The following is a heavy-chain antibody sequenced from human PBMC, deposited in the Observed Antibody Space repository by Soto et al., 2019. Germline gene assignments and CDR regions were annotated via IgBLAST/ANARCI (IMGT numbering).Heavy chain of an antibody. D-gene: IGHD4-4*01. CDR3: ARHPMTTVTNNWFGP. J-gene: IGHJ5*02. CDR2: IYYSGST. Sequence: SETLSLTCTVSGGSISSYYWSWIRQPPGKGLEWIGYIYYSGSTNYNPSLKSRVTISVDTSKNQFSLKLSSVTAADTAVYYCARHPMTTVTNNWFGPWGQGTLVTVSS. V-gene: IGHV4-59*08. CDR1: GGSISSYY.